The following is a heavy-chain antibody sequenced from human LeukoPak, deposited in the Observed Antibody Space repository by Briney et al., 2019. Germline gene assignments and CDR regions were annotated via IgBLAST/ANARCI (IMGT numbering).Heavy chain of an antibody. CDR1: GFTFSSYG. Sequence: PGRSLRLSCAASGFTFSSYGMHWVRQAPGKGLEWGAVISYDGSNKYYADSVKGRFTISRDNSKNTLYLQMNSLRAEDTAVYYCAKGSQGRGYSGYDRIYNYYYYYGMDVWGQGTTVTVSS. D-gene: IGHD5-12*01. V-gene: IGHV3-30*18. CDR3: AKGSQGRGYSGYDRIYNYYYYYGMDV. CDR2: ISYDGSNK. J-gene: IGHJ6*02.